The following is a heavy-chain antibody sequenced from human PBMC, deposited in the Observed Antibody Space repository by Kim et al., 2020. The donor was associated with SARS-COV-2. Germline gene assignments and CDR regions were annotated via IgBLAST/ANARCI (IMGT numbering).Heavy chain of an antibody. V-gene: IGHV3-30*02. Sequence: NKSYADSVKGRFTISRDNSKNTLYLQMNSLRAEDTAVYYCAKAGRGAFDIWGQGTMVTVSS. CDR2: NK. J-gene: IGHJ3*02. D-gene: IGHD3-10*01. CDR3: AKAGRGAFDI.